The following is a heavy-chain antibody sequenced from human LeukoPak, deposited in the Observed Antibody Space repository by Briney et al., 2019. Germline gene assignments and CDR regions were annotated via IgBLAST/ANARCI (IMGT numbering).Heavy chain of an antibody. CDR3: ARAPITSPFYFDY. Sequence: GGSLRLSCTAFGFAFDEHGMSWVRQVPGRGLEWVAGINWSGGSTGYADPLRGRFSISRDNAKNSLYLQIDRLRAGDTALYYCARAPITSPFYFDYWGQGTLVTVSS. J-gene: IGHJ4*02. V-gene: IGHV3-20*04. CDR2: INWSGGST. CDR1: GFAFDEHG. D-gene: IGHD2-2*01.